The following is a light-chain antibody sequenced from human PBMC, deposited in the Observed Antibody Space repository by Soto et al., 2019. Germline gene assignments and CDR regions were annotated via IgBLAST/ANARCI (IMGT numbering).Light chain of an antibody. CDR1: QSVSNN. V-gene: IGKV3-15*01. Sequence: EIVLTQSPATLSASPGERATLSCRASQSVSNNLAWYQQKPGQSPRLLFYLASTRAPGIPARFSAGGSGTEFTLTISGLQSDDFAVYYGQQYNNWPTTTFGQGTRLEIK. J-gene: IGKJ5*01. CDR3: QQYNNWPTTT. CDR2: LAS.